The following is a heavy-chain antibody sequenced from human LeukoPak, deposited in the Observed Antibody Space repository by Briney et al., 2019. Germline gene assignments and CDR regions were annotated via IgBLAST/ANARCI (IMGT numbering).Heavy chain of an antibody. V-gene: IGHV3-48*04. J-gene: IGHJ4*02. D-gene: IGHD5-18*01. CDR2: ISSSSSTI. Sequence: GGSLRLSCAASGFTFSSYSMNWVRQAPGKGLEWISYISSSSSTIYYADSVKGRFTISRDNAKNSLYLQMNSLRAEDTAVYYCASLTWIQLWVSGGDYWGQGTLVTVSS. CDR1: GFTFSSYS. CDR3: ASLTWIQLWVSGGDY.